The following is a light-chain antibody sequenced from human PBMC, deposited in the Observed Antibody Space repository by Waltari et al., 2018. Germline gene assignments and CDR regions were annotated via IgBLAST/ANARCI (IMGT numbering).Light chain of an antibody. CDR3: QKYVNLPAT. CDR2: DAS. J-gene: IGKJ1*01. CDR1: QSVGRY. V-gene: IGKV3-20*01. Sequence: IVLTQSPAHLSLSPGETATLSCRASQSVGRYLAGYQQKPGQAPRLLIYDASTRATGIPDRFSGSGSGTDFSLTISRLESEDFAVYYCQKYVNLPATFGQGTKVEIK.